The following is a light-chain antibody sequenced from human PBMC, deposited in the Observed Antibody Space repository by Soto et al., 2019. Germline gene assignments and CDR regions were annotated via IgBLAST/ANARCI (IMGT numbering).Light chain of an antibody. V-gene: IGLV2-8*01. J-gene: IGLJ2*01. CDR2: ELS. Sequence: QSAQTQPPSASGSPGQSVTISCTGTNSDVGGYNYVSWYQQHPGKAPKLMIYELSKRPSGVPDRFSGSKSGNTASLTVSGLQAEDEADYYCSSYAGSNNFVVFGGGTKVTVL. CDR3: SSYAGSNNFVV. CDR1: NSDVGGYNY.